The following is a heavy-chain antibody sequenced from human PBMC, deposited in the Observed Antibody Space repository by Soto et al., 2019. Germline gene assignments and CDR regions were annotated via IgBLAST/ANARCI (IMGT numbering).Heavy chain of an antibody. CDR2: IIPIFGTA. Sequence: SVKVSCKASGGTFSSYAISWVRQAPGQGLEWMGGIIPIFGTANYAQKFQGRVTITADESTSTAYMELSSLRSEDTAVYYCARVSHPHSYDRTGPTRGHNWFDTWGQGTLVTVSS. J-gene: IGHJ5*02. D-gene: IGHD3-22*01. V-gene: IGHV1-69*13. CDR3: ARVSHPHSYDRTGPTRGHNWFDT. CDR1: GGTFSSYA.